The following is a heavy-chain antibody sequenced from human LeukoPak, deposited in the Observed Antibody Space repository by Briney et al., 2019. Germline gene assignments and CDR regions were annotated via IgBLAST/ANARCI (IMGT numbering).Heavy chain of an antibody. CDR2: IHYSGNT. CDR1: GFTFNSYS. J-gene: IGHJ4*02. CDR3: ARGLSSGWSSPNFDF. D-gene: IGHD6-19*01. Sequence: GSLRLSCVASGFTFNSYSMNWIRQPPGKGLEWIGNIHYSGNTNYNPSLKSRVTISVETSKSQFSLNLSSVTAADTAVYYCARGLSSGWSSPNFDFWGQGTLVTVSS. V-gene: IGHV4-59*01.